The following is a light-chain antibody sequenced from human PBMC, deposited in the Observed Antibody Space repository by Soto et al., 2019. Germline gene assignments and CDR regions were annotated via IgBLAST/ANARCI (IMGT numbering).Light chain of an antibody. CDR1: QSVSSSY. CDR2: GAS. CDR3: QQYGISTLT. V-gene: IGKV3-20*01. Sequence: EIVLTQSPGTLSLSPGERATLSCRASQSVSSSYLAWYQHKRGQAPRLLIYGASSRATGIPDRFSGSGSGTDFTLTISRLEPEDFAVYYCQQYGISTLTFGGGTKVEIK. J-gene: IGKJ4*01.